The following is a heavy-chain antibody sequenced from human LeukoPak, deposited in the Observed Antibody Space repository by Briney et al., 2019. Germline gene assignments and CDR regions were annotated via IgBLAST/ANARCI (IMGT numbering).Heavy chain of an antibody. J-gene: IGHJ6*02. CDR2: TYYRSTWYN. D-gene: IGHD6-13*01. CDR3: ARGAKGGSSSPRTGYGMDV. V-gene: IGHV6-1*01. CDR1: GDSVSGNSAA. Sequence: SQTLSLTCAISGDSVSGNSAAWNWLRQSPSRGLEWLGRTYYRSTWYNDYAVSVKSRLTIHPDTAKNRFSLQPNSVTPEDTAVYYCARGAKGGSSSPRTGYGMDVWGQGTTVTVSS.